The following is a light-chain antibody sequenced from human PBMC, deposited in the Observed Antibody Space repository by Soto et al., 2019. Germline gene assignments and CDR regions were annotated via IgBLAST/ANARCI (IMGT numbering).Light chain of an antibody. J-gene: IGKJ2*01. V-gene: IGKV1-39*01. CDR1: QSISSF. CDR3: QQSHGTPYT. CDR2: AAS. Sequence: DIQMTQSPSSLSASVGDRVTITCRASQSISSFLNWYQQKPGKAPKLLIYAASGLQSGVPSRFSGSESGTDFTLTISSLQPEDFATYYCQQSHGTPYTFGQGTKLEIK.